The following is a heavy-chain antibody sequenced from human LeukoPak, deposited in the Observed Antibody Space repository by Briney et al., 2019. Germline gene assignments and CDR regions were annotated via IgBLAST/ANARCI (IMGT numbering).Heavy chain of an antibody. Sequence: PGGTLRLSCAASGFTFSSYAMSWVRQAPGKGLEWVSVISGSGGSTDYADSVKGRFTISRDNSKNTLYLQMNSLRAEDTAVYYCARYCTNGVCRYYFDYWGQGTLVTVSS. D-gene: IGHD2-8*01. V-gene: IGHV3-23*01. CDR3: ARYCTNGVCRYYFDY. CDR2: ISGSGGST. J-gene: IGHJ4*02. CDR1: GFTFSSYA.